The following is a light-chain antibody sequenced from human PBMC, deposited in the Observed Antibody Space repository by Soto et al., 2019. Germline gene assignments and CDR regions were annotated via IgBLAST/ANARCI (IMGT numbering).Light chain of an antibody. J-gene: IGKJ4*01. Sequence: ILLTQYPATLSMAPGASASLTRTSSQSVSNNYLAWYQQKPGQAPRLLIYAASTRATGVPGRFSGSGSGTEFTLTISSLQSEDFAVYYCQQYNHWPLTFAGGTKLDI. CDR3: QQYNHWPLT. CDR1: QSVSNN. V-gene: IGKV3-15*01. CDR2: AAS.